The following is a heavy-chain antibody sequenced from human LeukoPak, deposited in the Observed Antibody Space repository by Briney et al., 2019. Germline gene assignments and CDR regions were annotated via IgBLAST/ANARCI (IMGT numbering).Heavy chain of an antibody. CDR2: ISGSGGST. V-gene: IGHV3-23*01. CDR1: GFTFSSYA. Sequence: GGSLRLSCVASGFTFSSYAMSWVRQAPGKVLEWVSAISGSGGSTYYADSVKGRFTISRDNSKNTLYLQMNSLRAEDTAVYYCAKDQGGFTVTTMDIWGQGTMVTVSS. CDR3: AKDQGGFTVTTMDI. D-gene: IGHD4-17*01. J-gene: IGHJ3*02.